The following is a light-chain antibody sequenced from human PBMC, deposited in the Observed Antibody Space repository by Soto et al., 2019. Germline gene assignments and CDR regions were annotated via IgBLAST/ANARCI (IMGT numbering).Light chain of an antibody. CDR3: SSYAGSNNYVV. V-gene: IGLV2-8*01. CDR2: EVS. CDR1: SSDIGGYNY. Sequence: QSALTQPPSASGSPGQSVTISCTGTSSDIGGYNYVSWYQQHPGKAPKLMIYEVSKRPSGVPDRFSGSKSGNTASLTVSGLQAEAEADYYCSSYAGSNNYVVFGGGTKLTVL. J-gene: IGLJ2*01.